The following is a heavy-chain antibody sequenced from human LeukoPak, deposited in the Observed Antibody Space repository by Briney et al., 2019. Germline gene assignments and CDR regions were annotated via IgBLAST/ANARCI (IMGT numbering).Heavy chain of an antibody. V-gene: IGHV5-51*01. CDR2: IYPGDSDT. CDR1: GYSFTSYW. D-gene: IGHD3-22*01. J-gene: IGHJ4*02. CDR3: ARLNYYDSSGYYSPHLDY. Sequence: GESLKISCKGSGYSFTSYWIGWVRQMPGKGLEWMGIIYPGDSDTRYSPSFQGQVTISADKSISTAYLQWGSLKASDTAMYYCARLNYYDSSGYYSPHLDYWGQGALVTVSS.